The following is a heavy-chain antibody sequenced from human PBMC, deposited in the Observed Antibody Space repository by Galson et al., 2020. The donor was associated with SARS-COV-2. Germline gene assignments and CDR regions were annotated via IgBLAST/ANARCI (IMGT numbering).Heavy chain of an antibody. CDR3: ARDASLGGAY. CDR2: INPDGSHT. D-gene: IGHD3-16*01. V-gene: IGHV3-74*01. CDR1: GFAFSTYY. Sequence: QAGGSLRLSCAASGFAFSTYYMHWVRQAPGKGLQWVSLINPDGSHTNYAGSVKGRFTVSRDNAKNTVYLQMNSLGAEDTAVYYCARDASLGGAYWGQGTLVTVSS. J-gene: IGHJ4*02.